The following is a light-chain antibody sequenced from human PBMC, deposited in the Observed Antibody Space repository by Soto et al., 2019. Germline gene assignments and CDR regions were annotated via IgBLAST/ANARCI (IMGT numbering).Light chain of an antibody. V-gene: IGKV3-15*01. CDR3: QRYNNCPLT. J-gene: IGKJ4*01. CDR2: DTS. CDR1: QGIGST. Sequence: EIIMTQSPSTLSVSPGESATLSCRASQGIGSTLAWYQHKPGQTPRLLIYDTSTRATGVPARFSGSRSGTEFTLTISSLQSEDFAVYYCQRYNNCPLTFGGGTKVDIK.